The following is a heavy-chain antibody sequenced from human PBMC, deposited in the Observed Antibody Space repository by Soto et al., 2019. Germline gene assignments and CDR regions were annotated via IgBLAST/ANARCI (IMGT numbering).Heavy chain of an antibody. J-gene: IGHJ5*02. D-gene: IGHD1-1*01. V-gene: IGHV3-23*01. Sequence: EEQLLESGGGLVQPGESLRLSCAASGFTFSSSAMNWVRQAPGKGLEWVSIISDSGSRTYYADSVRGRFTISRDNSKNKLYLQMNSLRAEDKALYYCAKSLNINWKNWFDPWGQGTLVTVSS. CDR3: AKSLNINWKNWFDP. CDR1: GFTFSSSA. CDR2: ISDSGSRT.